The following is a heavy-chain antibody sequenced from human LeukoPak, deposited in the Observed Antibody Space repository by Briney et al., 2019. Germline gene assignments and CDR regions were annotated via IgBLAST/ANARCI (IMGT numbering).Heavy chain of an antibody. CDR3: AIDDGYYYYSSGSY. V-gene: IGHV3-23*01. CDR2: ISGSGGST. J-gene: IGHJ4*02. D-gene: IGHD3-22*01. CDR1: GFTFSSYA. Sequence: GGSLRLSCAASGFTFSSYAMSWVRQAPGKGLEWVSAISGSGGSTYYADPVKGRFTISRDNSKNTLYLQMNSLRAEDTAVYYCAIDDGYYYYSSGSYWGQGTLVTVSS.